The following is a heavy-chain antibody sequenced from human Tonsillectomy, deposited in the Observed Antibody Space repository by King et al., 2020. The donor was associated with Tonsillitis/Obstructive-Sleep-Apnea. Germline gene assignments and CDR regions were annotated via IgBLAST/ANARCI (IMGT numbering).Heavy chain of an antibody. D-gene: IGHD6-6*01. J-gene: IGHJ4*02. Sequence: VQLVESGGGVVQPGRSLRLSCAASGFTFSSYGMHWVRPAPGKGLEWVAVIWYDGSKKYYADSVKGRFTISRDNSKNTLYLQMNSLRAEDTAVYYCARGYSSSSGVFDYWGQGTLVTVSS. CDR2: IWYDGSKK. CDR3: ARGYSSSSGVFDY. V-gene: IGHV3-33*01. CDR1: GFTFSSYG.